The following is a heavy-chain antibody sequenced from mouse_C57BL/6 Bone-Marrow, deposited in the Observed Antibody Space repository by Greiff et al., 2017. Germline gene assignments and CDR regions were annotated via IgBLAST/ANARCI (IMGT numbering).Heavy chain of an antibody. CDR2: INPNNGGT. Sequence: EVQLQQSGPELVKPGASVKISCKASGYTFTDYYMHWVKQSPGQCLEWIGDINPNNGGTSYNQKFKGKATLTVDQSSGTAYMERRSLTSEDSAVYYGEGGRSDYWGQGTTLTVSA. CDR1: GYTFTDYY. J-gene: IGHJ2*01. V-gene: IGHV1-26*01. CDR3: EGGRSDY.